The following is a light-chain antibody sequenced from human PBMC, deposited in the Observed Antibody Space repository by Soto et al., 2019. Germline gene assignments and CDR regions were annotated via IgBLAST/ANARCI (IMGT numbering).Light chain of an antibody. V-gene: IGKV1-27*01. Sequence: DIPMTQSPSSLSASVGDRVTITCRASQGINNYVAWYQQKPGKPPKLQIYAASTLQSGVPSRFTGSGSGTDFTLTINSLQPEDVATYSCQKYSSVPVFGPGTKVHIK. CDR1: QGINNY. J-gene: IGKJ3*01. CDR3: QKYSSVPV. CDR2: AAS.